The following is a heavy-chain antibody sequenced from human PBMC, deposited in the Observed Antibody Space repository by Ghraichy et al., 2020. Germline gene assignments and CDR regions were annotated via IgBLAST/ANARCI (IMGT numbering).Heavy chain of an antibody. CDR2: IWYDGSNK. D-gene: IGHD3-16*01. Sequence: GGSLRLSCAASGFTFSSYGMHWVRQAPGKGLEWVAVIWYDGSNKYYADSVKGRFTISRDNSKNTLYLQMNSLRAEDTAVYYCARDSNDDYVWGSYLGSRGNWFDPWGQGTLVTVSS. V-gene: IGHV3-33*01. CDR3: ARDSNDDYVWGSYLGSRGNWFDP. CDR1: GFTFSSYG. J-gene: IGHJ5*02.